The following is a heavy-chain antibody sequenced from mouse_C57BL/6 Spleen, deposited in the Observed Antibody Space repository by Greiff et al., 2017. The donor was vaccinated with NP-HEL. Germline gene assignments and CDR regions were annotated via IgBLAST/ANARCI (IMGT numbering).Heavy chain of an antibody. J-gene: IGHJ4*01. Sequence: EVQLQQSGAELVRPGASVKLSCTASGFNIKDYYMHWVKQRPEQGLEWIGRIDPEDGDTEYAPKFQGKATMTADTSSNTAYLQLSSLTSEDTAVYYCTTAYGSPYYAMDYWGQGTSVTVSS. CDR2: IDPEDGDT. D-gene: IGHD1-1*01. CDR3: TTAYGSPYYAMDY. CDR1: GFNIKDYY. V-gene: IGHV14-1*01.